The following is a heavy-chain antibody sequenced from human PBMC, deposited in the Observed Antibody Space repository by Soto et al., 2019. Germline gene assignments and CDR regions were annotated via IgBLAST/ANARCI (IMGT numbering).Heavy chain of an antibody. J-gene: IGHJ6*02. CDR1: GGTFSRYS. CDR2: IIPMFGIA. CDR3: AREDRDRETGLVPAAIDGMDV. V-gene: IGHV1-69*08. D-gene: IGHD2-2*01. Sequence: QVQLVQSGAEVKKPGSSVKVSCKASGGTFSRYSITWVLQAPGHGLEWRGRIIPMFGIASYAQKFQGRVTITADESTSTAYMELSSLRSDDTAVYYCAREDRDRETGLVPAAIDGMDVWGQGTTVTVSS.